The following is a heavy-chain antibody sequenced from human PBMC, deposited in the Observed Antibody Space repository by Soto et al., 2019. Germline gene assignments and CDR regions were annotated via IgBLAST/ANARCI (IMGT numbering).Heavy chain of an antibody. V-gene: IGHV1-3*05. Sequence: QVQLVQSGAEEKKPGASVKVSSKASGYTFTSNTIHWVRQAPGQRLEWMGWINAGNGNTKYSQKFQGRVTITRDTSASTAYMELSGLRSEDTAVYYCARDIAFDIWGQGTMVTVSS. CDR2: INAGNGNT. CDR3: ARDIAFDI. J-gene: IGHJ3*02. CDR1: GYTFTSNT.